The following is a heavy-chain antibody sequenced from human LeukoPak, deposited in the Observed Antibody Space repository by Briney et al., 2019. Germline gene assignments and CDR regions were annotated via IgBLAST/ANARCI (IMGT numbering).Heavy chain of an antibody. J-gene: IGHJ4*02. CDR1: GLTFTNCL. Sequence: GGSLRLSCRVSGLTFTNCLMNWVRQAPGKGLEWVSGICWNSGSIGYADSVKGRFTISRDNAKNSLYLQMNSLRAEDTAVYYCAKDAGLRSGYPSIEYYFDYWGQGTLVTVSS. D-gene: IGHD3-3*01. V-gene: IGHV3-9*01. CDR3: AKDAGLRSGYPSIEYYFDY. CDR2: ICWNSGSI.